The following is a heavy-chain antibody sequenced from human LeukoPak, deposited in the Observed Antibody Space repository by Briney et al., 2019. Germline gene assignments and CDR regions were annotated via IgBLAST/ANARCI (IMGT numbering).Heavy chain of an antibody. V-gene: IGHV3-11*04. D-gene: IGHD3-9*01. CDR1: GFTSSDYY. CDR2: IRNSGSAT. J-gene: IGHJ4*02. CDR3: AAGGVRYFDWLSSTRTFDY. Sequence: GGSLRLSCTASGFTSSDYYMNWVRQAPGKGLEWISYIRNSGSATYYADSVEGRFTISRDNAKNSLYLQMNSLRAEDTAVYYCAAGGVRYFDWLSSTRTFDYWGQGTLVTVSS.